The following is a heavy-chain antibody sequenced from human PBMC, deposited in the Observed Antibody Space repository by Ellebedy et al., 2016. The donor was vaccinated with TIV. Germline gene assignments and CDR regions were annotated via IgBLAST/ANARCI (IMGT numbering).Heavy chain of an antibody. V-gene: IGHV3-21*01. D-gene: IGHD7-27*01. Sequence: GGSLRLXXAVSGLSFSTYPMAWIRQAPGKGLEWVSSISGSGKTSYYADSVKGRFTISRDNAKNSLYLHMSSLRPEDTAVYYCARLNWGRFAFDFWGQGILVTVSS. J-gene: IGHJ4*02. CDR2: ISGSGKTS. CDR1: GLSFSTYP. CDR3: ARLNWGRFAFDF.